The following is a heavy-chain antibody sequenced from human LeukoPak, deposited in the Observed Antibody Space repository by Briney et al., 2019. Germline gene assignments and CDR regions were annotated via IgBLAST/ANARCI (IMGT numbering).Heavy chain of an antibody. Sequence: PGRSLRLSCAASGFTFSSYGMHWVRQAPGKGLEWVAVIWYDGSNKYYADSVKGRFTISRDNSKNSLYLQMNSLRAEDTAVYYCARYFDWLLRENYYYYYMDVWGKGTTVTVSS. CDR1: GFTFSSYG. CDR2: IWYDGSNK. D-gene: IGHD3-9*01. V-gene: IGHV3-33*01. J-gene: IGHJ6*03. CDR3: ARYFDWLLRENYYYYYMDV.